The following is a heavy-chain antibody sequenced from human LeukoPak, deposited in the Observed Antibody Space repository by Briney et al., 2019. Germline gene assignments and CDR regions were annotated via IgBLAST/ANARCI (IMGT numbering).Heavy chain of an antibody. CDR2: ISGSGGST. J-gene: IGHJ4*02. CDR1: GFTLRSYA. D-gene: IGHD5-24*01. V-gene: IGHV3-23*01. CDR3: AKDPEMATITSFDY. Sequence: PGGSLRLSCAASGFTLRSYAMSWVPQAPGQGLEWVSAISGSGGSTYNADSVKGRFTISRDNSKNTLYLQMNSLRAEDTAVYYCAKDPEMATITSFDYWGQGTLVTVSS.